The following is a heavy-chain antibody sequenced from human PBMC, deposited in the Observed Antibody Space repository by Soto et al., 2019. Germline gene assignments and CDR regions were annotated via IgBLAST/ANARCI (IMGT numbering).Heavy chain of an antibody. CDR3: AREYWNYGTRPFYSWFDP. D-gene: IGHD1-7*01. CDR1: GGSISSYY. CDR2: IYYSGST. J-gene: IGHJ5*01. Sequence: PSETLSLTCTVSGGSISSYYWSWIRQPPGKGLEWIGYIYYSGSTNYNPSLKSRVTISVDTSKNQFSLKLSSVTAADTAVYYCAREYWNYGTRPFYSWFDPWGQGTLVTVPQ. V-gene: IGHV4-59*01.